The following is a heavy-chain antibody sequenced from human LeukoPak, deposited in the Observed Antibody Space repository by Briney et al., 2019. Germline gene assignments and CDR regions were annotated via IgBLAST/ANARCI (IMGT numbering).Heavy chain of an antibody. CDR1: GGSISSSSYY. Sequence: SETLSLTCTVSGGSISSSSYYWGWIRQPPGKGLEWIGSIYYSGSTYYNPSLKSRVTISVDTSKNQFSLKLGSVTAADTAVYYCARESIAAALGWFDPWGQGTLVTVSS. D-gene: IGHD6-13*01. J-gene: IGHJ5*02. V-gene: IGHV4-39*07. CDR2: IYYSGST. CDR3: ARESIAAALGWFDP.